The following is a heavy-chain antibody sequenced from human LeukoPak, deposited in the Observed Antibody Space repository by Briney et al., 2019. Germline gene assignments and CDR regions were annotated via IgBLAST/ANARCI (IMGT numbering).Heavy chain of an antibody. V-gene: IGHV3-64D*09. J-gene: IGHJ4*02. CDR1: GFTFSNYA. CDR2: ITNNGVST. Sequence: GGSLRLSCSASGFTFSNYALAWVRQAPGKGLEYVSVITNNGVSTYYADSVKGRFTISRDNSKSTLYLQMSSLRAEDTAMYYCAMDWNCDYWGQGTLVTVSS. D-gene: IGHD3/OR15-3a*01. CDR3: AMDWNCDY.